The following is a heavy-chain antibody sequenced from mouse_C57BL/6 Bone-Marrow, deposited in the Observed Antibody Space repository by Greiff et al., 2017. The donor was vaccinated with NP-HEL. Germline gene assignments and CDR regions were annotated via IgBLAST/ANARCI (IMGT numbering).Heavy chain of an antibody. V-gene: IGHV3-6*01. CDR3: ARIITTVPWYFDV. Sequence: EVHLVESGPGLVKPSQSLSLTCSVTGYSITSGYYWNWIRQFPGNKLEWMGYISYDGSNNYNPSLKNRISITRDTSKNQFFLKLNSVTTEDTATYYCARIITTVPWYFDVWGTGTTVTVSS. J-gene: IGHJ1*03. CDR1: GYSITSGYY. CDR2: ISYDGSN. D-gene: IGHD1-1*01.